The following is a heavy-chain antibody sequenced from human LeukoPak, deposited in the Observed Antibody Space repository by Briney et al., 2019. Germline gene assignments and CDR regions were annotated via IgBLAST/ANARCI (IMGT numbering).Heavy chain of an antibody. CDR2: IWYDGSNK. J-gene: IGHJ4*02. CDR1: GFTFSNYG. D-gene: IGHD3-9*01. V-gene: IGHV3-33*06. Sequence: PGGSLRLSCAASGFTFSNYGMHWVRQAPGKGLEWVAVIWYDGSNKYYADSVKGRFTISRDNSRNTLYLQMNSLRTEDTAVYYCAKAEGYDILTGLDYWGQGTLVTVSS. CDR3: AKAEGYDILTGLDY.